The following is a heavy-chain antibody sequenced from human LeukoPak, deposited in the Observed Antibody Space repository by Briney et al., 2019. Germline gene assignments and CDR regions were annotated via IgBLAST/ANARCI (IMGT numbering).Heavy chain of an antibody. CDR3: MYSERLVVDY. Sequence: SQTLSLTCTVSGGSISSGGYYWSWIRQPPGKGLEWIGYIYHSGSTYYNPSLKSRVTISVDTSKNQFSLKLSSVTAADTAVYYCMYSERLVVDYWGQGTLVTVSS. V-gene: IGHV4-30-2*01. CDR2: IYHSGST. J-gene: IGHJ4*02. D-gene: IGHD6-13*01. CDR1: GGSISSGGYY.